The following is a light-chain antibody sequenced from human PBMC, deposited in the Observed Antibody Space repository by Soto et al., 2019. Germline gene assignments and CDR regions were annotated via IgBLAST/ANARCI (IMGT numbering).Light chain of an antibody. V-gene: IGLV2-23*01. CDR1: SSDVGSYNL. J-gene: IGLJ1*01. Sequence: QSVLTQPASVPGSPGQSITISCTGTSSDVGSYNLVSLYQQHPGKVPKLMIFEGSKRPSGVSNRFSGSKSGNTASLTISGLQPEDEADYYCCSYAGSPTFYVFGPGTKVTVL. CDR3: CSYAGSPTFYV. CDR2: EGS.